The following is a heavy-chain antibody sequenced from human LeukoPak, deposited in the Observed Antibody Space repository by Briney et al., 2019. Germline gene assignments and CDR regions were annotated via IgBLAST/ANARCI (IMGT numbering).Heavy chain of an antibody. Sequence: SETLSLTCTVSGYSIRSGFYWGWIRQPPGKGLEWIGNIYHSGITYYTPSLSSRVTMSVDTSKNQFHLKLSSVTAADTAVYYCARAVGYFDWLPLFDYWGQGTLATVSS. V-gene: IGHV4-38-2*02. J-gene: IGHJ4*02. D-gene: IGHD3-9*01. CDR3: ARAVGYFDWLPLFDY. CDR1: GYSIRSGFY. CDR2: IYHSGIT.